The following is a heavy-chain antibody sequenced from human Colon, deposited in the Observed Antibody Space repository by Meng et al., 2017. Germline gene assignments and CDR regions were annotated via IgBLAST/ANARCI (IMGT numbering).Heavy chain of an antibody. CDR2: TSSTGNTI. CDR3: ARVGRSSPYKYYYLDS. CDR1: GFSFSDYE. J-gene: IGHJ4*02. Sequence: GESLKISCAGSGFSFSDYEMIWVRQAPGKGLEWVSYTSSTGNTINYADSVKGRFTISRDNAKDSLFLHLSSLRAEDTAVYYCARVGRSSPYKYYYLDSWGQGTLVTVSS. V-gene: IGHV3-48*03. D-gene: IGHD1-14*01.